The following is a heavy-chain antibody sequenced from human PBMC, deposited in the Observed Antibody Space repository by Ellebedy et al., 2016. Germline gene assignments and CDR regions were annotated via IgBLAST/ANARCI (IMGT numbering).Heavy chain of an antibody. CDR1: GLTVSSFF. J-gene: IGHJ4*02. V-gene: IGHV3-23*01. Sequence: GGSLRLXXAPSGLTVSSFFMGWVRQAPGKGLEWVSTMRGDGAKTHLADSVKGRFTMSRDIPKNTVYLQMNRLRAEDTARYYCRQGHYADYWGQGTLVIVSS. CDR3: RQGHYADY. CDR2: MRGDGAKT.